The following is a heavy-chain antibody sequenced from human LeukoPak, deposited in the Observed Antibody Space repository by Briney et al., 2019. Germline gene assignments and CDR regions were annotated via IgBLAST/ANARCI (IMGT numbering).Heavy chain of an antibody. CDR1: GYTFTSYD. D-gene: IGHD3-10*01. J-gene: IGHJ4*02. V-gene: IGHV1-8*01. Sequence: ASVKVSCKASGYTFTSYDINWVRQATGQRLEWMGWMNPNSGNTGYAQKFQGRVTMTRNTSISTAYIELSSLRSEDTAVYYCARVYRTMVRGVTRAYYFGYWGQGTLVTVSS. CDR2: MNPNSGNT. CDR3: ARVYRTMVRGVTRAYYFGY.